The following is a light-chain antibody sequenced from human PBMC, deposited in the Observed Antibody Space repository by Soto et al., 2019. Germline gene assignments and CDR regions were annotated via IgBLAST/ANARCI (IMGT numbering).Light chain of an antibody. Sequence: EIGMTQSPSTLSLCPGERATLSCRASQSVNSDLAWYQQKPGQAPRLLIYDASTRAAGVPARFTGSGSETEFTLTISSLQSEDYAVYYCQHYNNWPPYTFGQGTKVDIK. V-gene: IGKV3-15*01. CDR1: QSVNSD. CDR3: QHYNNWPPYT. CDR2: DAS. J-gene: IGKJ2*01.